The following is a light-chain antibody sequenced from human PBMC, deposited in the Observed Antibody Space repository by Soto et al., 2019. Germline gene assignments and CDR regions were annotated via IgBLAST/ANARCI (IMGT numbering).Light chain of an antibody. V-gene: IGKV1-5*01. CDR3: QQYENYWT. Sequence: DIQMTQSPSTLSGSVGDRVTITCRASQSISSWSAWYQHKPGKAPKLLIYDASNLDSGVPSRFSGSGSGTEFSLTISNLQPDDCATYYCQQYENYWTFGQGTKVDIK. CDR1: QSISSW. CDR2: DAS. J-gene: IGKJ1*01.